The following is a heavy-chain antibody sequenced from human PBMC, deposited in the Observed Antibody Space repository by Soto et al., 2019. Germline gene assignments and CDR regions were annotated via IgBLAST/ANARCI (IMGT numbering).Heavy chain of an antibody. Sequence: QVQLVQSGAEVKKPGSSVKVSCKASGDTDTNYVISWVRQAPGQGLEWRVGIFPKFGTTYSAQKLQDRLTITADESTSTVYMQLSSLRLDDTAVYYCEAEMTFGKLSVVWGQGTTVTVSS. V-gene: IGHV1-69*01. CDR1: GDTDTNYV. CDR2: IFPKFGTT. J-gene: IGHJ6*02. D-gene: IGHD3-16*02. CDR3: EAEMTFGKLSVV.